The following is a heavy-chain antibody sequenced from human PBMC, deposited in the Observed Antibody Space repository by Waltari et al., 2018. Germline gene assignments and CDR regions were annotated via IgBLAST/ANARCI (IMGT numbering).Heavy chain of an antibody. Sequence: QVQLVQSGAEVKKPGSSVKVSCKASGGTFSSYAILWVRPAPGQGLEWMGRIIPIFGTANYAQKFQGRVTITADKSTSTAYMELSSLRSEDTAVYYCASLAGSYFAEYFQHWGQGTLVTVSS. CDR2: IIPIFGTA. J-gene: IGHJ1*01. V-gene: IGHV1-69*08. D-gene: IGHD3-22*01. CDR1: GGTFSSYA. CDR3: ASLAGSYFAEYFQH.